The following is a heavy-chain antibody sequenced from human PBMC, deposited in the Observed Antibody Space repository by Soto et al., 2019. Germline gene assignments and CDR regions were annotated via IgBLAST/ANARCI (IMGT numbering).Heavy chain of an antibody. CDR3: AKDRARIQLWLALDY. D-gene: IGHD5-18*01. CDR1: GFTFSSYG. CDR2: ISYDGSNK. Sequence: QVQLVESGGGVVQPGRSLRLSCAASGFTFSSYGMHWVRQAPGKGLEWVAVISYDGSNKYYADSVKGRFTISRENSKNTLYLQMNSLRAEETAVYYCAKDRARIQLWLALDYWGQGTLVTVSS. V-gene: IGHV3-30*18. J-gene: IGHJ4*02.